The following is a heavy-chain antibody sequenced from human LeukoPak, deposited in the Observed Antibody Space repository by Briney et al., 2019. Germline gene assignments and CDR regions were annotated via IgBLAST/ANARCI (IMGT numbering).Heavy chain of an antibody. CDR2: IIPIFGTA. Sequence: GASVKVSCKASGGTFSSYAINWVRQAPGQGLEWMGWIIPIFGTANYAQKLQGRVTITADESTSTAYMELSSLRSEDTAVYYCARESANSRYYGSGTHFDYWGQGTLVTVSS. J-gene: IGHJ4*02. CDR1: GGTFSSYA. V-gene: IGHV1-69*13. CDR3: ARESANSRYYGSGTHFDY. D-gene: IGHD3-10*01.